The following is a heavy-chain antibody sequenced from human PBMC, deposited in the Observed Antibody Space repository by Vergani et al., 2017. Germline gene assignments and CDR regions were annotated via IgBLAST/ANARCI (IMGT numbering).Heavy chain of an antibody. V-gene: IGHV5-51*01. CDR1: EYSFGNYW. Sequence: EVELVQSGPEMRKPGESLKISCKGSEYSFGNYWIGWVRQMPGKGLEWMGIIYPADSDTRYSPSFQGQVTIPTDKSISTPFLQWDSLKASDTALYYCAKQTAYPYSWGQGTLVTVSS. CDR2: IYPADSDT. CDR3: AKQTAYPYS. D-gene: IGHD1-14*01. J-gene: IGHJ4*02.